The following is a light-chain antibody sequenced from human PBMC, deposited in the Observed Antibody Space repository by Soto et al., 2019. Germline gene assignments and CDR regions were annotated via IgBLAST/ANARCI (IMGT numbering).Light chain of an antibody. CDR2: GAS. Sequence: EIVLSQSPGTLSLSPGERATPSCRASQSVTNRYLAWYRQKPGQAPRLLIFGASIRDTGIPDRFSGSGSGTDFTLTISRLEPEDFAVYYCQQYGSSPGTFGQGTKVDIK. V-gene: IGKV3-20*01. J-gene: IGKJ1*01. CDR1: QSVTNRY. CDR3: QQYGSSPGT.